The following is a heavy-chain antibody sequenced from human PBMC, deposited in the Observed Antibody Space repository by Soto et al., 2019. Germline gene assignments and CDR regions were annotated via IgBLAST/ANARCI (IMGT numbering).Heavy chain of an antibody. CDR1: GFTFDDYA. V-gene: IGHV3-9*01. Sequence: LRLSCAASGFTFDDYAMHWVRQAPGKGLEWVSGISWNSGSIGYADSVKGRFTISRDNAKNSLYLQMNSLRAEDTALYYCAKDALLFSTSWNAFDIWGQGTMVTVSS. CDR2: ISWNSGSI. D-gene: IGHD2-2*01. CDR3: AKDALLFSTSWNAFDI. J-gene: IGHJ3*02.